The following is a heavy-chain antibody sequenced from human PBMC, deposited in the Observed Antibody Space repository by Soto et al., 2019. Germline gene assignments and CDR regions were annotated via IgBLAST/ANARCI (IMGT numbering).Heavy chain of an antibody. D-gene: IGHD3-3*01. Sequence: GGSLRLSCAASGFTFSSYSMHWVRQAPGKGLEWVAVTSDDGSNEYYADSVKGRFTISRDNSKNTLYLQMNSLRADDTAVYYCARDRFAIFGVAGPFDPWGQGTLVTVSS. V-gene: IGHV3-30-3*01. J-gene: IGHJ5*02. CDR3: ARDRFAIFGVAGPFDP. CDR1: GFTFSSYS. CDR2: TSDDGSNE.